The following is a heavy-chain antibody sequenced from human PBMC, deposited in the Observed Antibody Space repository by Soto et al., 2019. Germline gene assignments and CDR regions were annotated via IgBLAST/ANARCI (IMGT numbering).Heavy chain of an antibody. V-gene: IGHV4-59*01. CDR2: IYYSGST. CDR3: ARDRYKGYDFWSGLRTSHYYGMDV. D-gene: IGHD3-3*01. Sequence: PSETLSLTCTVSGGSISSYYWGWIRQPPGKGLEWIGYIYYSGSTNYNPSLKSRVTISVDTSKNQFSLKLSSVTAADTAVYYRARDRYKGYDFWSGLRTSHYYGMDVWGQGTTVTVSS. CDR1: GGSISSYY. J-gene: IGHJ6*02.